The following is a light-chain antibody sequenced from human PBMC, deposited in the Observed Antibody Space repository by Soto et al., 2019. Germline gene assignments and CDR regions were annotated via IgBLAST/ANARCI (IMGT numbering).Light chain of an antibody. V-gene: IGKV1-27*01. J-gene: IGKJ1*01. Sequence: DIQMTQSPSSLSAYVGDRVTITCRASQAISNYLAWYQQKPGKVPKLLIYAASTLQSGVPSRFSGSGSGTEFTLTISSLQSEDFTVYSCLQYHNLWAFGQGTKVDI. CDR1: QAISNY. CDR2: AAS. CDR3: LQYHNLWA.